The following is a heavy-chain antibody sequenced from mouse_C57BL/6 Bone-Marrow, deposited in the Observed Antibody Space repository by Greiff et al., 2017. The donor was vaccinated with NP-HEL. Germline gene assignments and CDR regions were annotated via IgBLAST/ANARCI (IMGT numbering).Heavy chain of an antibody. D-gene: IGHD2-3*01. CDR2: IYPGDGDT. CDR1: GYAFSSSW. J-gene: IGHJ4*01. V-gene: IGHV1-82*01. CDR3: ARYSDGYDYAMDY. Sequence: VQLQQSGPELVKPGASVKISCKASGYAFSSSWMNWVKQRPGKGLEWIGRIYPGDGDTNYNGKFKGKATLTADKSSSTAYMQLSSLTSEDSAVYFCARYSDGYDYAMDYWGQGTSVTVSS.